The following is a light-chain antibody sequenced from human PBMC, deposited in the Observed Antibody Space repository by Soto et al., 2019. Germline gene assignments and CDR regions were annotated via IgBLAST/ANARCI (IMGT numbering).Light chain of an antibody. CDR1: RGSIASNY. V-gene: IGLV6-57*01. Sequence: NFMLTQPHSVSESPGKTVIISCTRSRGSIASNYVQWYQQRPGSSPTTVIYEDNQRPSGVPDRFSGSIDSSSNSASLTISGLETEDEAYYFCQSYDATKQVFGGGTKLTVL. CDR2: EDN. CDR3: QSYDATKQV. J-gene: IGLJ2*01.